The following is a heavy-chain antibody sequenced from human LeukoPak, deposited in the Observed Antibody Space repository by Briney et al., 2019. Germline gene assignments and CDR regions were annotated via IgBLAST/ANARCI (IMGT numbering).Heavy chain of an antibody. CDR2: IYYSGST. V-gene: IGHV4-39*01. CDR1: GGSVSSSSYY. Sequence: SETLSLTCTVSGGSVSSSSYYWGWIRQPPGTGLEWIGSIYYSGSTYYNPSLKSRVTISVDTSKNQFSLKLSSVTAADTAVYYCARLLIAARGPHNWFDPWGQGTLVTVSS. D-gene: IGHD6-6*01. J-gene: IGHJ5*02. CDR3: ARLLIAARGPHNWFDP.